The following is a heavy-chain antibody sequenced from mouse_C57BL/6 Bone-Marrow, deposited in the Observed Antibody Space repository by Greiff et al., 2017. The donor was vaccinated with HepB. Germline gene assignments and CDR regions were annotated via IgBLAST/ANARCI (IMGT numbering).Heavy chain of an antibody. Sequence: EVQLQQSGAELVRPGASVKLSCTASGFNIKDDYMHWVKQRPEQGLEWIGWIDPENGDTEYASKFQGKATITADTSSNTAYLQLSSLTSEDTAVYYCTLDYGTPYYAMDYWGQGTSVTVSS. J-gene: IGHJ4*01. CDR2: IDPENGDT. CDR3: TLDYGTPYYAMDY. CDR1: GFNIKDDY. V-gene: IGHV14-4*01. D-gene: IGHD1-1*01.